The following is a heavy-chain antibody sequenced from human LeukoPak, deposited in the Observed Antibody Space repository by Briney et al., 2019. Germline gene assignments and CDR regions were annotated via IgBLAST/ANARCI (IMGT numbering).Heavy chain of an antibody. CDR1: GFTFSSYS. Sequence: GGSLRLSCAASGFTFSSYSMNWVRQAPGKGLEWVSSISSSSSYIYYADSVKGRFTISRDNAKNSLYLQMNSLRAEDTAVYYCARDDGTLPYYYMDVWGKGTTVTVSS. J-gene: IGHJ6*03. V-gene: IGHV3-21*01. CDR2: ISSSSSYI. CDR3: ARDDGTLPYYYMDV.